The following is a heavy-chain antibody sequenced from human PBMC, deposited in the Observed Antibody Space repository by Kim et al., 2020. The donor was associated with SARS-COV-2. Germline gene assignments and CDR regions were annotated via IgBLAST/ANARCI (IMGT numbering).Heavy chain of an antibody. CDR3: ARVAGDTHVDY. D-gene: IGHD7-27*01. V-gene: IGHV4-59*01. CDR2: ISYIGST. Sequence: SETLSLTCTVSGASISRYYWTWIRQPPGKGLEWIGYISYIGSTTYNPSLTSRATISVDTSKNQFSLKLNSVTAADTAVYYCARVAGDTHVDYWGPGTLVTVSS. CDR1: GASISRYY. J-gene: IGHJ4*02.